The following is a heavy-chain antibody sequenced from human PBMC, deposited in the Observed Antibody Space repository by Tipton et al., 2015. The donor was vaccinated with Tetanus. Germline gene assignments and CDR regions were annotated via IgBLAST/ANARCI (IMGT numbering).Heavy chain of an antibody. D-gene: IGHD3-10*01. J-gene: IGHJ5*02. CDR2: IFPGGSGV. CDR3: GGHGWGPSYSWFDP. V-gene: IGHV5-51*01. CDR1: GYNFATFW. Sequence: QLVQSGAEVKKPGESLNISCKASGYNFATFWIGWVRQKPGKGLEWMGIIFPGGSGVRYSPTFEGQVTISADKSTTTAYLQWDRLKVSDTAIYYCGGHGWGPSYSWFDPWGQGTLVIVSS.